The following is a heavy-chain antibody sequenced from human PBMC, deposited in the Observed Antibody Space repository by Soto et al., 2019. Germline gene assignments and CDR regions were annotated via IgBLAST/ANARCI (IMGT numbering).Heavy chain of an antibody. J-gene: IGHJ6*02. CDR1: DGSSICSSW. Sequence: GVADGSSICSSWWRLINQTPGKGLEWIGEIYHSGSTNYNPSLKSRVTISVDKSKNQFSLKLSSVTAADTAVYYCARVSGSYYYGMDVWGQGTTVPVSS. CDR2: IYHSGST. CDR3: ARVSGSYYYGMDV. D-gene: IGHD1-26*01. V-gene: IGHV4-4*02.